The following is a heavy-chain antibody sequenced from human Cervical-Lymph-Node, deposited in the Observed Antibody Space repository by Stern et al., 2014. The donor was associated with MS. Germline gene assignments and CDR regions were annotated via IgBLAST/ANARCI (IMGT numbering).Heavy chain of an antibody. V-gene: IGHV3-30*18. CDR3: AKTGANSLFDY. CDR2: ISFDGSNK. CDR1: RFTFSNYG. D-gene: IGHD2-21*01. Sequence: DQLVESGGGVVQPGRSLRLSCAASRFTFSNYGMHWVRQAPGEGLEWVAGISFDGSNKYYEDSVKGRFNISRDNSKNMLYLQMKSLRVEDTAVYYCAKTGANSLFDYWGQGTLVIVSS. J-gene: IGHJ4*02.